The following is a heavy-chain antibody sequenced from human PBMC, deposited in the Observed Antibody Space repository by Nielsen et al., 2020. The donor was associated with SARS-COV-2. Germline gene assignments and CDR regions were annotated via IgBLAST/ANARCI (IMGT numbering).Heavy chain of an antibody. V-gene: IGHV7-4-1*02. J-gene: IGHJ5*02. Sequence: ASVKVSCKASGYTFSHYVINWVRQAPGQGLEWMGWLNTNTGDPMYAQDFTGRFVFSLDYSVSTAYLHISGLKPEDTADYYCARGGIALVRGTPERFDPWGQGTLVTVSS. CDR3: ARGGIALVRGTPERFDP. CDR1: GYTFSHYV. D-gene: IGHD3-10*01. CDR2: LNTNTGDP.